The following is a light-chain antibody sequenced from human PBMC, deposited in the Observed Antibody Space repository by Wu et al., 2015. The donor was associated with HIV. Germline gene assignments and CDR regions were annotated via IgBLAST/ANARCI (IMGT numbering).Light chain of an antibody. J-gene: IGKJ4*01. CDR3: QQYYSTPLT. CDR1: QGISKS. Sequence: DIQMTQSPSSLSASVGGRVTITCRASQGISKSLAWYQQKPGKAPKLLLYATSRLESGVPSRFSGSGSVTDYTLTISSLQPKDFVTYYCQQYYSTPLTFGGGTKVEIK. V-gene: IGKV1-NL1*01. CDR2: ATS.